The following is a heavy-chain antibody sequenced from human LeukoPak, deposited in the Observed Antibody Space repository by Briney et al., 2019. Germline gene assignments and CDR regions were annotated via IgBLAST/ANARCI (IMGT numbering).Heavy chain of an antibody. D-gene: IGHD3-3*01. CDR3: AKDPAAGGIFGAGLGAFDI. J-gene: IGHJ3*02. CDR2: ISSSSSTI. CDR1: GFTFSSYS. V-gene: IGHV3-48*04. Sequence: PGGSLRLSCAASGFTFSSYSMNWVRQAPGKGLEWFSYISSSSSTIYYADSVKGRFTISRDNAKNSLYLQMNSLRAEDMALYYCAKDPAAGGIFGAGLGAFDIWGQGTMVTVSS.